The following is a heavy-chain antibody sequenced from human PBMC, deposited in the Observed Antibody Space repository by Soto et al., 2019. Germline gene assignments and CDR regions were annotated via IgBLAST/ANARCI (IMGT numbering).Heavy chain of an antibody. Sequence: TSVKASSKDSGYAFTSYYIKWVRQATGQGLEWMGWMNPNSGNTGYAQKFQGRVTMTRNTSISTAYMELSSLRSEDTAVYYCARDSPWFDYDFWSGSGPMDVWGKGTTVTVSS. V-gene: IGHV1-8*01. CDR2: MNPNSGNT. J-gene: IGHJ6*03. D-gene: IGHD3-3*01. CDR1: GYAFTSYY. CDR3: ARDSPWFDYDFWSGSGPMDV.